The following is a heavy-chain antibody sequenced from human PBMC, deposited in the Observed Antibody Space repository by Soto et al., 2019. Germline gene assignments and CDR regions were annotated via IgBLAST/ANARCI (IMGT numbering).Heavy chain of an antibody. CDR2: ISSSSSYI. CDR3: ARGLNWGNAFDI. D-gene: IGHD7-27*01. V-gene: IGHV3-21*01. CDR1: GFTFSSYS. Sequence: GGSLRLSCAASGFTFSSYSMNWVRQAPGKGLEWVSSISSSSSYIYYADSVKGRFTISRDNAKNSLYLQMNSLRAEDTAVYYCARGLNWGNAFDIWGQGTMVTVSS. J-gene: IGHJ3*02.